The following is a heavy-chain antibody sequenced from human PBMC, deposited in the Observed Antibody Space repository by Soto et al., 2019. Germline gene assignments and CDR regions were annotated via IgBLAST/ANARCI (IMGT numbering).Heavy chain of an antibody. J-gene: IGHJ5*02. CDR2: IYYSGST. CDR3: ARARTGVAATLKGSIWLDP. CDR1: GGSMISYY. V-gene: IGHV4-59*06. Sequence: SETLSLTCTVSGGSMISYYWSWIRQPPGKGLEWIGYIYYSGSTYYNPSLKSRVTISVDTSKNQFSLKLSSVTAADTAVYYCARARTGVAATLKGSIWLDPWGQGTLVTVSS. D-gene: IGHD2-15*01.